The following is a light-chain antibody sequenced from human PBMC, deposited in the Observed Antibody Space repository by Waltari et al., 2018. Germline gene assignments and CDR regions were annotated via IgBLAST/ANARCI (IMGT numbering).Light chain of an antibody. CDR1: RSNIGSNY. CDR2: RNK. CDR3: AAWDDSLSGRV. J-gene: IGLJ3*02. Sequence: QSVLTQPPSASGTPGQRVTISCSGSRSNIGSNYVYWYQQLPGTAPKLLIYRNKLRPSWVPDRFSGSKSGTSASLAISGLRSEYEADYYCAAWDDSLSGRVFGGGTKVTVL. V-gene: IGLV1-47*01.